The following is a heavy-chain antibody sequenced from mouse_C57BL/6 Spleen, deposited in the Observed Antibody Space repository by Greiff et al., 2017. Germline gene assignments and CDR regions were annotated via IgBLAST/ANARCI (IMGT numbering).Heavy chain of an antibody. Sequence: VKLMESGPGLVQPSQSLSITCTVPGFSLTSYGVHWVRQSPGKGLEWLGVIWRGGSTDYNAAFMSRLSITQDNSKSQVFFKMNSLQADDTAIYYCAKIGLGQHYAMDYWGQGTSVTVSS. V-gene: IGHV2-5*01. CDR1: GFSLTSYG. D-gene: IGHD3-3*01. CDR2: IWRGGST. J-gene: IGHJ4*01. CDR3: AKIGLGQHYAMDY.